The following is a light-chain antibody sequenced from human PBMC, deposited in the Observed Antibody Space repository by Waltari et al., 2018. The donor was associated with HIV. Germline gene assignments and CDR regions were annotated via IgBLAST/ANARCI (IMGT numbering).Light chain of an antibody. V-gene: IGLV1-51*01. J-gene: IGLJ3*02. CDR3: GTLDSSLSADV. CDR1: SSNIGNNY. CDR2: DNK. Sequence: QSVLTQPPSVSAAPGQKVTISCSGSSSNIGNNYVSWYQQLQGTAPKLLINDNKKRPSGIPDRFSGSKSGTSATLGITGLQTGDEADYYCGTLDSSLSADVFGRGTKLTVL.